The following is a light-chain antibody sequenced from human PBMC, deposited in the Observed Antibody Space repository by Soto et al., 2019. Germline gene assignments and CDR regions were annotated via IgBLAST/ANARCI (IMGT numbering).Light chain of an antibody. CDR3: QQYGSSPC. CDR2: GAS. CDR1: QSVSSSY. V-gene: IGKV3-20*01. Sequence: EIVLTQSPGTLSLSPGERATLSCRASQSVSSSYLAWYQQKPGQASRLLIYGASSRATGIPDRFSGSGSGTDFTLTISRLEPEDFAVYYCQQYGSSPCFGPGTKVDIK. J-gene: IGKJ3*01.